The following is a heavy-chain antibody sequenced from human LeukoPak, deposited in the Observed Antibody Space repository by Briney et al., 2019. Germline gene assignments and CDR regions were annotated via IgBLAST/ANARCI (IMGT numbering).Heavy chain of an antibody. J-gene: IGHJ4*02. CDR1: GFTFSSYE. Sequence: GGSLRLSCAASGFTFSSYEMNWVRQAPGKGLEWVSYISSSGSTIYYADSVKGRFTISRDNAKNSLYLQMNSLRAEDRAVYYCARVGVYSSSWPVSDYWGQGTLVTVSS. V-gene: IGHV3-48*03. CDR2: ISSSGSTI. D-gene: IGHD6-13*01. CDR3: ARVGVYSSSWPVSDY.